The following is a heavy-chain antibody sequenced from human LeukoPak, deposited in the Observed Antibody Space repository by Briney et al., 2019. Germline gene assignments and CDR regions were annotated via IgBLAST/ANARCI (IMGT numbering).Heavy chain of an antibody. Sequence: GASVKVSCKASGYTFTSYGISWVRQAPGQGLEWMGWISAYNGNTNYAQKLQGRVTMTTDTSTSTAYMELRSLRSDDTAVYYCARVEGQWLPGTGYFDYWGQGTLVTVSS. D-gene: IGHD6-19*01. CDR2: ISAYNGNT. J-gene: IGHJ4*02. CDR3: ARVEGQWLPGTGYFDY. CDR1: GYTFTSYG. V-gene: IGHV1-18*01.